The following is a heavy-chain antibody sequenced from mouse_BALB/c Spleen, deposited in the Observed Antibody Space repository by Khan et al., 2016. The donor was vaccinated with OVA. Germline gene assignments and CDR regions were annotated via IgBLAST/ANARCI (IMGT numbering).Heavy chain of an antibody. Sequence: QVQLQQPGPELVKPGASVKMSCKASGYTFIDYVITWVNQRTGQGLEWIGEIYPGSGRTYYNERFKDKATLTADKSSNTAYMQLSSLTSEDSAVYCCARSYDGAWFAYWGQGTLVTVSA. CDR1: GYTFIDYV. J-gene: IGHJ3*01. V-gene: IGHV1-77*01. D-gene: IGHD1-1*01. CDR2: IYPGSGRT. CDR3: ARSYDGAWFAY.